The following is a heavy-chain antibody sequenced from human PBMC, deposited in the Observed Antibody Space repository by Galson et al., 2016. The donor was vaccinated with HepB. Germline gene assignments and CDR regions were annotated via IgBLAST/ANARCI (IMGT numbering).Heavy chain of an antibody. Sequence: SLRLSCAASGFTFTMYTMNWVRQAPGKGLEWVSAITSTGGSTYYVDSVKGRFSISRDNAKNSLYLQMNSLRAEDTAVYYCARWRGSGEIWHIDYWGQGTPVTVSS. CDR3: ARWRGSGEIWHIDY. J-gene: IGHJ4*02. CDR1: GFTFTMYT. V-gene: IGHV3-23*01. D-gene: IGHD2-15*01. CDR2: ITSTGGST.